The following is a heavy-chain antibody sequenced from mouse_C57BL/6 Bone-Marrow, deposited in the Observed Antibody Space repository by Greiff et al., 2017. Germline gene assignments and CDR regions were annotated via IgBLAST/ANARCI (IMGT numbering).Heavy chain of an antibody. D-gene: IGHD1-1*01. CDR1: GYTFTSYT. J-gene: IGHJ3*01. CDR2: INPSSGYT. V-gene: IGHV1-4*01. CDR3: ARDGSSSSWFAY. Sequence: QVQLKQSGAELARPGASVKMSCKASGYTFTSYTMHWVKQRPGQGLEWIGYINPSSGYTKYNQKFKDKATLTADKSSSTAYMQLRSLASEDSAVYNCARDGSSSSWFAYWGPGTLVTVSA.